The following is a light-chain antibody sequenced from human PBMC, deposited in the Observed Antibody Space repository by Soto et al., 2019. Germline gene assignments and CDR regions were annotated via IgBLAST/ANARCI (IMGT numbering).Light chain of an antibody. V-gene: IGLV2-14*01. CDR3: SSYSSSSSLYV. Sequence: QSALTQPASVSGSPGQSITISCTGTSSDIGAYNYVSWYQQHPGKAPKVMVYKVSNRPSGVSNRFSGSKSANTASLTISGLQAEEEADYYCSSYSSSSSLYVFGTGTK. J-gene: IGLJ1*01. CDR2: KVS. CDR1: SSDIGAYNY.